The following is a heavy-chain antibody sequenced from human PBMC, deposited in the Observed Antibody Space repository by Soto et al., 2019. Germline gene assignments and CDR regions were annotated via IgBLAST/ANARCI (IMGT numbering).Heavy chain of an antibody. CDR3: AREVYLVIEPAGRIKWLDP. V-gene: IGHV1-18*04. Sequence: VASVKVSCKASGYTFTSYGISWVRQAPGQGLEWMGWISAYNGNTNYAQKLQGRVTMTTDTSTSTAYMELRSLRSDDTAVYYCAREVYLVIEPAGRIKWLDPWGPGTLVTVYS. CDR1: GYTFTSYG. CDR2: ISAYNGNT. D-gene: IGHD6-13*01. J-gene: IGHJ5*02.